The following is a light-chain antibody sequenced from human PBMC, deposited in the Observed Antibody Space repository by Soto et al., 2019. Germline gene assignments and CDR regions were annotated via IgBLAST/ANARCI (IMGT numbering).Light chain of an antibody. Sequence: EIGLTQSPGTLSLSPGERATLTCRASQRVSSSYLAWYQQKPGQAPRLLMYDASSRATGIPDRFSGSGSRTDFTLTISRLEPEDFAVYYCQQFGTSFPYTFGQGTKLDIK. CDR1: QRVSSSY. J-gene: IGKJ2*01. CDR2: DAS. CDR3: QQFGTSFPYT. V-gene: IGKV3-20*01.